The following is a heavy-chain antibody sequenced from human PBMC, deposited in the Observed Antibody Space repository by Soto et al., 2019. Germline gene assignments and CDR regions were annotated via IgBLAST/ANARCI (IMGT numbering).Heavy chain of an antibody. CDR3: VRDIPSAAPCFDL. V-gene: IGHV1-18*01. Sequence: QVQLIQSGAEVKRPGASLKVSCRASGYAFNTYGVSWVRQAPGQGLEWVGWISTSNGHTNFAQNFQGRVTLTTDTSTSTAYMELRSLTSDDTAVYYCVRDIPSAAPCFDLWGQGPLVTVAA. J-gene: IGHJ5*02. CDR2: ISTSNGHT. D-gene: IGHD6-25*01. CDR1: GYAFNTYG.